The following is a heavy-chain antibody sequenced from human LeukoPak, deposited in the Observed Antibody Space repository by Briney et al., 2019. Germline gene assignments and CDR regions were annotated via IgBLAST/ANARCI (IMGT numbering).Heavy chain of an antibody. J-gene: IGHJ4*02. D-gene: IGHD3-22*01. V-gene: IGHV3-21*01. Sequence: GGSLRLSCAASGFTFSSYSMNWVRQAPGKGLEWVSSISSSSSYIYYADSVKGRFTISRDNAKNSLYLQMNILRAEDQAVYYCAREKYYYDSSGYYQDKYYFDYWGQGTLVTVSS. CDR3: AREKYYYDSSGYYQDKYYFDY. CDR2: ISSSSSYI. CDR1: GFTFSSYS.